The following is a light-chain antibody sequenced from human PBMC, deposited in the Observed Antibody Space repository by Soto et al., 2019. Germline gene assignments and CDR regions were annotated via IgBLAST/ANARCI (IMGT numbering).Light chain of an antibody. CDR1: QSVSSSY. J-gene: IGKJ1*01. Sequence: EIVLTQSPGPLSLSPGERATLSCRASQSVSSSYLAWYQQKPGQAPRLLIYGASSRAPGIPDRCSGSGSGTDFTLTISRLEPEDFAVYYCQQYGSSPKTFGQGTKVEIK. V-gene: IGKV3-20*01. CDR3: QQYGSSPKT. CDR2: GAS.